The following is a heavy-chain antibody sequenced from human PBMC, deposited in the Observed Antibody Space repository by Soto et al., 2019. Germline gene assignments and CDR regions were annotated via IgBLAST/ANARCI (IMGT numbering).Heavy chain of an antibody. Sequence: ETLSLTCTVSGGSISSYYWSWIRQPPGKGLEWIGYMYNTGSTIYNPSLKSRVTISVDTSKNQFSLKLNSVTAADTAVYYCARDLWGYCGTDCYPLDVWGQGTTVTVSS. CDR2: MYNTGST. D-gene: IGHD2-21*02. CDR3: ARDLWGYCGTDCYPLDV. V-gene: IGHV4-59*01. J-gene: IGHJ6*02. CDR1: GGSISSYY.